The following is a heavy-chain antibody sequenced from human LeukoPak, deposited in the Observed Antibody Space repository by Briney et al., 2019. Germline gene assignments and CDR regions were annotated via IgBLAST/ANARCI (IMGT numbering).Heavy chain of an antibody. J-gene: IGHJ4*02. Sequence: GASVKVSCKASGGTFSSYAISWVRQAPGQGLEWMGGIIPIFGTANYAQKFQGRVTITADESTSTAYMELSSLRSEDTAVYYCARGGARFGETLPDYWGQGTLVTVSS. CDR2: IIPIFGTA. D-gene: IGHD3-10*01. CDR1: GGTFSSYA. CDR3: ARGGARFGETLPDY. V-gene: IGHV1-69*13.